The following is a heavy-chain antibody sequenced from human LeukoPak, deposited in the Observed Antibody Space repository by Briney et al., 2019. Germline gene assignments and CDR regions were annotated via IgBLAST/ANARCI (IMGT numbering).Heavy chain of an antibody. Sequence: ASVKVSCKASGYTFTSYDINWVRQATGQGLEWMGWMNPNSGNTDYAQKFQGRVTMTRNTSISTAYMELSSLRSEDTAVYYCARMVIFDWTGGFDPWGQGTLVTVSS. J-gene: IGHJ5*02. V-gene: IGHV1-8*01. CDR1: GYTFTSYD. D-gene: IGHD3/OR15-3a*01. CDR2: MNPNSGNT. CDR3: ARMVIFDWTGGFDP.